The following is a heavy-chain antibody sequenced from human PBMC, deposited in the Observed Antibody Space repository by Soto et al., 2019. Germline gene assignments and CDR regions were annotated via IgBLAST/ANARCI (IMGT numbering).Heavy chain of an antibody. CDR2: IFWDDDK. Sequence: QITLKESGPTLVKPTQTLTLTCTFSGFSLSTSEFCVGWLRQPPGKALEWLAIIFWDDDKRYSPSLRSRRPITKDTAKNQVVLTMTNIEPIDTATLYCAHRTYCSGGRCYDYWGQGTLVTVSS. J-gene: IGHJ4*02. CDR3: AHRTYCSGGRCYDY. D-gene: IGHD2-15*01. V-gene: IGHV2-5*02. CDR1: GFSLSTSEFC.